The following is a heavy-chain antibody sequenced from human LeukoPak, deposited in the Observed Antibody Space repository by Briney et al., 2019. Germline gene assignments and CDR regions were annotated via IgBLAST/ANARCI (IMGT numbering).Heavy chain of an antibody. CDR2: ISGSGGST. V-gene: IGHV3-23*01. CDR3: AKDQQWLATYNWFDP. D-gene: IGHD6-19*01. Sequence: GGSLRLSCAASGFTLSSYAMSWVRQAPGKGLEWVSAISGSGGSTYYADSVKGRFTISRDNSKNTLYLQMNSLRAEDTAVYYCAKDQQWLATYNWFDPWGQGTLVTVSS. J-gene: IGHJ5*02. CDR1: GFTLSSYA.